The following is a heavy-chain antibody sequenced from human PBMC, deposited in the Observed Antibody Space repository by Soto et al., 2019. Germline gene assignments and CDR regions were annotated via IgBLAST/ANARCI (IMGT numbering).Heavy chain of an antibody. Sequence: EVQLVESGGGLVQPGRTLRLSCAASGFTFDDYAMHWVRQAPGKGLEWVSGISWNSGSIGYADSVKGRFTISRDNAKNSLYLQMNSLRAEDTALYYCAKTCSGGSCYSLHFQHWGQGTLVTVSS. J-gene: IGHJ1*01. CDR1: GFTFDDYA. D-gene: IGHD2-15*01. CDR2: ISWNSGSI. CDR3: AKTCSGGSCYSLHFQH. V-gene: IGHV3-9*01.